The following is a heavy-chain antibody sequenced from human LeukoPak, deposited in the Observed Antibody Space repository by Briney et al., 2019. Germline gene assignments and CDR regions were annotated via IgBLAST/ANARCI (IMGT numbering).Heavy chain of an antibody. J-gene: IGHJ6*02. CDR2: IYYSGTT. V-gene: IGHV4-39*01. CDR1: GVSITTTSYH. Sequence: SETLSLTCSASGVSITTTSYHWGWLRQPPGQGLEWIVEIYYSGTTYYNPSLKSRVTISVDTSKNQFSLKLTSVTAADTAVYYCARRGGRYFDWDFGMDVWGQGTTVIVSS. D-gene: IGHD3-9*01. CDR3: ARRGGRYFDWDFGMDV.